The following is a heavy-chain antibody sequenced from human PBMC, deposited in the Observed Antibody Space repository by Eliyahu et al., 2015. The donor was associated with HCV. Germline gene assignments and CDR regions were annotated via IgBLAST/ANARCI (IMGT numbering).Heavy chain of an antibody. CDR3: TSAEGRRGKLGSGYSEWLLPMDV. V-gene: IGHV3-73*01. Sequence: AYAASVKGRFTISRDDSKNTAYLQMNSLKTEDTAVYYCTSAEGRRGKLGSGYSEWLLPMDVWGQGTTVTVSS. J-gene: IGHJ6*02. D-gene: IGHD3-3*01.